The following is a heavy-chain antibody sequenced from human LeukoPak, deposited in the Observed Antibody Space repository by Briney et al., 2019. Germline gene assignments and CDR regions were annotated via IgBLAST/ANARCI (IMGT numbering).Heavy chain of an antibody. CDR1: GGSLSSYY. V-gene: IGHV4-59*13. D-gene: IGHD3-22*01. CDR3: AGNYYDSSGDIWVDY. J-gene: IGHJ4*02. Sequence: PSETLSLTCPVSGGSLSSYYWSWLRQPPGKGLEGIGYICYSGSTSYNPSLTSRVTISVDTSKNQFALKLSCVTAADTALYYCAGNYYDSSGDIWVDYWGQGTLVTVSS. CDR2: ICYSGST.